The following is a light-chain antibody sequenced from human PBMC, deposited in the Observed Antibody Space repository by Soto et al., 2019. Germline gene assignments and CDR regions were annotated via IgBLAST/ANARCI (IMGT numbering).Light chain of an antibody. CDR3: QQYGSSPFT. CDR2: DAS. V-gene: IGKV3D-20*01. CDR1: QSVSSTY. J-gene: IGKJ2*01. Sequence: ESVLTQSPATLSLSPGERATLSCGAIQSVSSTYLAWYQQKPGLSPRLLIYDASSRATGIPDRFSGSGSGTAFTLTIIRLEPEDFAVYYCQQYGSSPFTFGQGTKLEIK.